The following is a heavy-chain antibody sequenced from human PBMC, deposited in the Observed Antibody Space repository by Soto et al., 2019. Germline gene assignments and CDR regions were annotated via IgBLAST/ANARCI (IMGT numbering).Heavy chain of an antibody. D-gene: IGHD1-1*01. CDR3: ARERTGTTSMDV. CDR2: MNPNSGNT. V-gene: IGHV1-8*01. Sequence: QVQLVQSGAEVKKPGASVKVSCKASGYTFTSYDINWVRQATGQGLEWMGWMNPNSGNTGYAQKFRGRVTMTRNTSLRTAYMGLSSLRSEDTAVYYCARERTGTTSMDVWGQGTTVTVSS. CDR1: GYTFTSYD. J-gene: IGHJ6*02.